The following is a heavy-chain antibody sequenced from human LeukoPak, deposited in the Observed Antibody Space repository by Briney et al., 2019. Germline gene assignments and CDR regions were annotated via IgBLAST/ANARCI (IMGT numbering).Heavy chain of an antibody. D-gene: IGHD4-17*01. CDR2: IYTSGTP. Sequence: SETLSLTCTVSGGSISSYYWSWLRQPAGKGLEWIGRIYTSGTPHYNPSLKSRVTMSVDTSRNQFSLKLSSVTAADTAVYYCARLSTVTTSFDYWGQGTLVTVSS. CDR3: ARLSTVTTSFDY. CDR1: GGSISSYY. J-gene: IGHJ4*02. V-gene: IGHV4-4*07.